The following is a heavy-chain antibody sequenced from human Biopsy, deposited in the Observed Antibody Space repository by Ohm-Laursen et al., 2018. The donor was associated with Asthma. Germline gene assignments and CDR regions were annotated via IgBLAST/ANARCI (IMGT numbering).Heavy chain of an antibody. CDR1: ADSISSNNFY. CDR3: ARMGGSRIFDY. J-gene: IGHJ4*02. V-gene: IGHV2-70*18. D-gene: IGHD3-10*01. Sequence: QTLSLTWPVSADSISSNNFYWDWIRQPPGKALERLALIDWDDDKYYSTSLKTRLTISKDTSKNQVVLTMTNMDPVDTATYYCARMGGSRIFDYWGQGTLVTVSS. CDR2: IDWDDDK.